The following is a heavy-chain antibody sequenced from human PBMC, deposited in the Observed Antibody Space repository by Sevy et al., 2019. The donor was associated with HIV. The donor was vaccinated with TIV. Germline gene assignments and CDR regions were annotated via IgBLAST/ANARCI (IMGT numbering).Heavy chain of an antibody. Sequence: SETLSLTCTVSGASISSSGYYWGWIRQPPGKGLEWIASINYSGITFYNPSLKSRVTISADTSENQFSLRLSSVTAAETAIYYCAGPIITYTSGWNSFDFWGQGTVVTVSS. CDR2: INYSGIT. CDR3: AGPIITYTSGWNSFDF. D-gene: IGHD6-19*01. J-gene: IGHJ4*02. CDR1: GASISSSGYY. V-gene: IGHV4-39*01.